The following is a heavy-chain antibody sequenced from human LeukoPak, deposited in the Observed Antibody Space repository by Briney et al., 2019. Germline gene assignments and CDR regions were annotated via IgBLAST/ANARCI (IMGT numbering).Heavy chain of an antibody. CDR3: ARPVRITGYSYGYSWFDP. D-gene: IGHD5-18*01. Sequence: PSQTLSLTCTVSGGSISSSSYYWGWIRQPPGKGLEWIGSIYYSGSTYYNPSLKSRVTISVDTSKNQFSPKLSSVTAADTAVYYCARPVRITGYSYGYSWFDPWGQGTLVTVSS. V-gene: IGHV4-39*01. J-gene: IGHJ5*02. CDR2: IYYSGST. CDR1: GGSISSSSYY.